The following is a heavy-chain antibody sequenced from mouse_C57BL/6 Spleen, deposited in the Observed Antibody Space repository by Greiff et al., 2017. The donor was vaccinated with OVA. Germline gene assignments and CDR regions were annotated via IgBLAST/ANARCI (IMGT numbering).Heavy chain of an antibody. J-gene: IGHJ3*01. Sequence: QVQLQQSGAELARPGASVKLSCKASGYTFTSYGISWVKQRTGQGLEGIGEIYPRSGNTYYNEKFKGKATLTADKSSSTAYMELRSLTSEDSAVYFCARSRDDYEFAYWGQGTLVTVSA. CDR2: IYPRSGNT. CDR1: GYTFTSYG. D-gene: IGHD2-4*01. CDR3: ARSRDDYEFAY. V-gene: IGHV1-81*01.